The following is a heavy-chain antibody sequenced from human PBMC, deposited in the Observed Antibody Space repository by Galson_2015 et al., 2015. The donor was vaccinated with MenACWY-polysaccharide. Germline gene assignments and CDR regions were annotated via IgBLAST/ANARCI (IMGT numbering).Heavy chain of an antibody. Sequence: SLRLSCAASEFIFTSYAMAWVRQAPGKGLEWVSGISGSGGATYYADSVKGRFTISRDNSKNTLYLQMDSLRAEDTALYYCAKGGQQLTRSTYYMDVWGKGTTVTVSS. CDR1: EFIFTSYA. V-gene: IGHV3-23*01. D-gene: IGHD6-13*01. CDR2: ISGSGGAT. CDR3: AKGGQQLTRSTYYMDV. J-gene: IGHJ6*03.